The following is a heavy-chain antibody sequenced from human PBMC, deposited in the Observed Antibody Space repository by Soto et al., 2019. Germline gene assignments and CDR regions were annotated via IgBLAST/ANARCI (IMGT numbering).Heavy chain of an antibody. V-gene: IGHV1-46*01. CDR2: INPSGGST. D-gene: IGHD6-13*01. CDR3: ARLSIAAAGGLENWFDP. J-gene: IGHJ5*02. Sequence: QVQLVQSGAEVKKPGASVKVSCNASGYTFTSYYMHWVRQAPGQGLECMGIINPSGGSTSYAQKFQGRVTMTRDTSTSTVYMELSSLRSEDTAVYYCARLSIAAAGGLENWFDPWGQGTLVTVSS. CDR1: GYTFTSYY.